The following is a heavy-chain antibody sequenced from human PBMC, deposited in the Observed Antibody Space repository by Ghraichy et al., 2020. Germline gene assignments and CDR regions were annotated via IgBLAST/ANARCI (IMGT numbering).Heavy chain of an antibody. CDR1: GGTFSSYA. Sequence: SVKVSCKASGGTFSSYAISWVRQAPGQGLEWMGGIIPIFGTANYAQKFQGRVTITADESTSTAYMELSSLRSEDTAVYYCARSTQGNSGYDGFDYWGQGTLVTVSS. D-gene: IGHD5-12*01. V-gene: IGHV1-69*13. J-gene: IGHJ4*02. CDR3: ARSTQGNSGYDGFDY. CDR2: IIPIFGTA.